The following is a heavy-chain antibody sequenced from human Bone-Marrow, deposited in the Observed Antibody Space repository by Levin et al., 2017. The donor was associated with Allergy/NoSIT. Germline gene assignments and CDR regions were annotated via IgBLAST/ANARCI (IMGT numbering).Heavy chain of an antibody. D-gene: IGHD3/OR15-3a*01. Sequence: GESLKISCKASGNIFTKYWIAWVRQMPGRGLEWMGLINPADSDTSYSPSFEGRVTMSVDQSLKTAYLHWSSLRASDSAMYYCAGLADWDDVSDIWGQGTMVTVS. V-gene: IGHV5-51*01. CDR3: AGLADWDDVSDI. CDR1: GNIFTKYW. J-gene: IGHJ3*02. CDR2: INPADSDT.